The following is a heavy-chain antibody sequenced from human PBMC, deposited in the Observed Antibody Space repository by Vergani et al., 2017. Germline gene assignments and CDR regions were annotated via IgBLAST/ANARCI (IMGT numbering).Heavy chain of an antibody. Sequence: EVQLVESGGGLVQPGRSLRLSCAASGFTFNIYAMSWVRQAPGKGLEWVSAISGNAISTYYADSVKGRFTISRDNSENTLYLQMNSLRAEDTAVYYCAKDLFHYYDSSGRGKVGGYGMDVWGQGTTVTVSS. CDR3: AKDLFHYYDSSGRGKVGGYGMDV. D-gene: IGHD3-22*01. J-gene: IGHJ6*02. V-gene: IGHV3-23*04. CDR2: ISGNAIST. CDR1: GFTFNIYA.